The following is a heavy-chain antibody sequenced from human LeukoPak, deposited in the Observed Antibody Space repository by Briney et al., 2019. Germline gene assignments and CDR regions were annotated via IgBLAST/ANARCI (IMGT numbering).Heavy chain of an antibody. J-gene: IGHJ6*02. Sequence: PGGSLRLSCAASGFTFSSYGMHWVRQAPGKGLEWVSVIYSGGSTYYADSVKGRFTISRDNSKNTLYLQMNSLRAEDTAVYYCARTPRPQYYYYGMDVWGQGTTVTVSS. CDR2: IYSGGST. CDR3: ARTPRPQYYYYGMDV. V-gene: IGHV3-NL1*01. CDR1: GFTFSSYG.